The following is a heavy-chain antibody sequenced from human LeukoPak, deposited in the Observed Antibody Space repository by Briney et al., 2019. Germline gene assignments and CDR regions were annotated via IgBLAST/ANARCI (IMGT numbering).Heavy chain of an antibody. CDR1: GGSFSGYY. J-gene: IGHJ4*02. D-gene: IGHD2-2*01. CDR3: ARANFGTVVVPAAVSYFDY. Sequence: NPSETLSLTCAVYGGSFSGYYWSWIRQPPGKGLEWIGEINHSGSTNYNPSLKSRVTISVDTSKNQFSLKLSSVTAADTAVYYCARANFGTVVVPAAVSYFDYWGQGTLVTVSS. CDR2: INHSGST. V-gene: IGHV4-34*01.